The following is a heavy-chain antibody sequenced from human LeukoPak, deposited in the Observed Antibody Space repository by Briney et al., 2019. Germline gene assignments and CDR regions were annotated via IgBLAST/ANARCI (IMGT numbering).Heavy chain of an antibody. D-gene: IGHD3-22*01. Sequence: GGSLRLSCAASGFSFSGYRMSWVRQAPGRGLELVAKINRGGGEKDYVDSVRGRFTISRDNAKKSLFLQMNSLRAEDTAVYYCARLAQNTVYLDRSPYYFFYYHMDVWGKGTTVTVSS. CDR1: GFSFSGYR. V-gene: IGHV3-7*01. J-gene: IGHJ6*03. CDR3: ARLAQNTVYLDRSPYYFFYYHMDV. CDR2: INRGGGEK.